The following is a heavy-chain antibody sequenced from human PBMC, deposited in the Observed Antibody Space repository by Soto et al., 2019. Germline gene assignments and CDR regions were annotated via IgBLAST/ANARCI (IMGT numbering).Heavy chain of an antibody. Sequence: LSLTCTVSGGSISSYYWSWIRQPPGKGLEWIGYIYYSGSTNYNPSLKSRVTISVDTSKNQFSLKLSSVTAADTAVYYCARIYYYDILTGYNWFDPWGQGTLVTVSS. D-gene: IGHD3-9*01. CDR3: ARIYYYDILTGYNWFDP. V-gene: IGHV4-59*01. J-gene: IGHJ5*02. CDR2: IYYSGST. CDR1: GGSISSYY.